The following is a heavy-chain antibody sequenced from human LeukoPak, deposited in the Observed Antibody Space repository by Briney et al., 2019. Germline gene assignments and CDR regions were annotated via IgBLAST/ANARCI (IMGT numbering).Heavy chain of an antibody. V-gene: IGHV3-66*01. J-gene: IGHJ4*02. Sequence: GGSLRLSCAASGFTVSSNYMSWVRQAPGKGLEWVSVIYSGGSTYYADSVQGRFTISRDNAKNSLYLQMNSLRAEDTAVYYCARVSASVSKPLDYWGQGTLVTVSP. CDR2: IYSGGST. CDR1: GFTVSSNY. CDR3: ARVSASVSKPLDY.